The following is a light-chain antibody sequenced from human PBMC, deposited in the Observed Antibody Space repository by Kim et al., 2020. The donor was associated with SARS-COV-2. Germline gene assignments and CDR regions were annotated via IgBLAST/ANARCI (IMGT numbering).Light chain of an antibody. Sequence: QSVLTQPPSVSAAPGQKVTISCSGSSSNIGNNYVSWYQQLPGTAPKLLIYDNNKRPSGIPDRFSGSKSGTSATLGITGLQTGDEADYYCGTWDSSLSAGVFSGGTQLTVL. CDR3: GTWDSSLSAGV. V-gene: IGLV1-51*01. CDR1: SSNIGNNY. CDR2: DNN. J-gene: IGLJ3*02.